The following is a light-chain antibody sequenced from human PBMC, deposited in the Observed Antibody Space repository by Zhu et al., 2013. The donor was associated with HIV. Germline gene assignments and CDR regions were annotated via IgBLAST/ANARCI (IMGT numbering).Light chain of an antibody. Sequence: QSVLTQPPSASGTPGQRVTISCSGSNSNIGTNTVNWYQQVPGTAPKLLMYNTNQRPSGVPDRFSGSKSVTSAFLAISGLQSEDEADYYCAAWDDSLIGPVFGGGTKLTVL. J-gene: IGLJ3*02. CDR2: NTN. CDR1: NSNIGTNT. V-gene: IGLV1-44*01. CDR3: AAWDDSLIGPV.